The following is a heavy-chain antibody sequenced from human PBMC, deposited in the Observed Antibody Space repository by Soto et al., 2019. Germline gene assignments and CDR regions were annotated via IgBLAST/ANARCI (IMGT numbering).Heavy chain of an antibody. V-gene: IGHV1-69*01. D-gene: IGHD1-26*01. J-gene: IGHJ6*02. CDR3: ARDGESGSYGFYYYYCMDV. CDR2: IIPIFGTA. Sequence: QVQLVQSGAEVKKPGSSVKVSCKASGGTFSSYAISWVRQAPGQGLEWMGGIIPIFGTANYAQKFQGRVTITADESTSTAYMELSSLSSEDTAVYYCARDGESGSYGFYYYYCMDVWGQGTTVTVSS. CDR1: GGTFSSYA.